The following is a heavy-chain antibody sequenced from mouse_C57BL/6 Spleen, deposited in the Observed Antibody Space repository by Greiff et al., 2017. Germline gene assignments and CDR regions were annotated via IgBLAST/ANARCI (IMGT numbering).Heavy chain of an antibody. V-gene: IGHV1-69*01. Sequence: QVQLQQPGAELVMPGASVKLSCKASGYTFTSYWMHWVKQRPGQGLEWIGEIDPSDSYTNYNQKFKGKSTLTVDKSSSTAYMQLSSLTSDDSAVYYCARGDWAFDYSGQGTTLTVSS. CDR2: IDPSDSYT. J-gene: IGHJ2*01. D-gene: IGHD2-13*01. CDR1: GYTFTSYW. CDR3: ARGDWAFDY.